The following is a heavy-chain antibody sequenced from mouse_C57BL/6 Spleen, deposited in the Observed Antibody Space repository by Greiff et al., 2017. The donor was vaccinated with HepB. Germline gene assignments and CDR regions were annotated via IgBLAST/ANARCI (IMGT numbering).Heavy chain of an antibody. CDR1: GYTFTDYE. CDR2: IDPETGGT. CDR3: TRREAYHGYFDV. Sequence: QVQLQQSGAELVRPGASVTLSCKASGYTFTDYEMHWVKQTPVHGLEWIGAIDPETGGTAYNQKFKGKAILTADKSSSTAYMELRSLTSEDSAVYYCTRREAYHGYFDVWGTGTTVTVSS. D-gene: IGHD3-2*02. V-gene: IGHV1-15*01. J-gene: IGHJ1*03.